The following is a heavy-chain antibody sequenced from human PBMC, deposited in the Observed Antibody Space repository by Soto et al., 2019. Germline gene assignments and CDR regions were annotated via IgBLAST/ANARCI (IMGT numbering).Heavy chain of an antibody. CDR3: AASYGSGSRAFDY. D-gene: IGHD3-10*01. J-gene: IGHJ4*02. CDR1: GDTFNSYT. CDR2: TIPILAMS. Sequence: QVQLVQSGPEVKMPGSSVKVSCKASGDTFNSYTINWVRQAPGQGLQWMGRTIPILAMSNYALKFQGRVTXTXDXXTTTASMELSRLRSDDTAVYYCAASYGSGSRAFDYWGQGTLVTVSS. V-gene: IGHV1-69*02.